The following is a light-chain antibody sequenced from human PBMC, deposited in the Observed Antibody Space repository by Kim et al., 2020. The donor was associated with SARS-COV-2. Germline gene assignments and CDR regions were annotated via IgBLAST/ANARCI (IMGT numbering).Light chain of an antibody. V-gene: IGKV3-20*01. CDR3: QQYTSSLWT. CDR1: QTVYSRN. CDR2: GAS. J-gene: IGKJ1*01. Sequence: ENVLTQSPGTLSLSPGETATLSCRASQTVYSRNLVWYQQKPGQPPRVLIYGASARATGVPDRFSGGGSGTDFTLTITRLEPEDFAVYYCQQYTSSLWTFGQGTKVDIK.